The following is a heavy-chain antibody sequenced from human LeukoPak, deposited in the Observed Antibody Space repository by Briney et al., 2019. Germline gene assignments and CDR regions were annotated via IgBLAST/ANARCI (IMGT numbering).Heavy chain of an antibody. V-gene: IGHV3-11*01. D-gene: IGHD3-10*01. Sequence: GGSLRLSCAASGFTFSDYYMSWIRQAPGKGLEWVSYISSSGTTIYYADTVRGRFTISRDNAKNSLYLQMNSLRAEDTAVYYCARDLRIWFGEFGYWGQGTLVTVFS. CDR1: GFTFSDYY. CDR3: ARDLRIWFGEFGY. J-gene: IGHJ4*02. CDR2: ISSSGTTI.